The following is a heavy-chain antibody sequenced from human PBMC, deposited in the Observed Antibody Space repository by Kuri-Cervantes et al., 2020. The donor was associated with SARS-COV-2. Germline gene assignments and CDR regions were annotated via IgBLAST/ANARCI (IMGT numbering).Heavy chain of an antibody. V-gene: IGHV3-53*01. D-gene: IGHD6-13*01. CDR1: GFTVSSNY. CDR3: ARVVGYSSSWYYFDY. J-gene: IGHJ4*02. Sequence: GESPKISCAASGFTVSSNYMSWVRQAPGKGLEWVSVIYSGGSTYYADSVKGRFTIYRDNSKNTLYLQMNSLRAEETAVYYCARVVGYSSSWYYFDYWGQGTLVTVSS. CDR2: IYSGGST.